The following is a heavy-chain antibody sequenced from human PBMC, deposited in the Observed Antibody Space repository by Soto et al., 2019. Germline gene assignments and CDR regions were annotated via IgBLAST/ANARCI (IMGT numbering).Heavy chain of an antibody. Sequence: ASVKVSCKASGYTFTSYGISWVRQAPGQGLEWMGWISAYNGNTNYAQKLQGRVTMTTDTSRSTAYMELRSLRSDDTAVYYCAGGEERYYDFWSGPLYYYYGMDVWGQGTTVTVSS. CDR3: AGGEERYYDFWSGPLYYYYGMDV. J-gene: IGHJ6*02. V-gene: IGHV1-18*01. D-gene: IGHD3-3*01. CDR2: ISAYNGNT. CDR1: GYTFTSYG.